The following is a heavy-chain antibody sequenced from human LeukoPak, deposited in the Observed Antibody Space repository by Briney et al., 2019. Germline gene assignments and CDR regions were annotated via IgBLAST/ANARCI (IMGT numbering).Heavy chain of an antibody. V-gene: IGHV1-69*04. J-gene: IGHJ4*02. D-gene: IGHD3-22*01. Sequence: GASVKVSCKASGGTFSSYAISWVRQAPGQGLEWMGRIIPILGIANYAQKFQGRVTITADKSTSTAYMELSSLRSEDTAAYYCASATRSYYDSSGYLDYWGQGTLVTVSS. CDR1: GGTFSSYA. CDR3: ASATRSYYDSSGYLDY. CDR2: IIPILGIA.